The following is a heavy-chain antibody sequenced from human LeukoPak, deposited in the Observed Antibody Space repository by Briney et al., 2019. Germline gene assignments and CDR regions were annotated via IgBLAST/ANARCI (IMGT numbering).Heavy chain of an antibody. CDR2: ISDNEGSN. D-gene: IGHD2/OR15-2a*01. Sequence: PGGSLRLSCAASGFTFNYYAMSWVRQAPGKGLEWGSGISDNEGSNYYRDSVKGRFTISRDNSKNTLYLQMNSLRAEEPAVYYCAISLSACGRSDYWGQGTLVTVSS. CDR3: AISLSACGRSDY. J-gene: IGHJ4*02. CDR1: GFTFNYYA. V-gene: IGHV3-23*01.